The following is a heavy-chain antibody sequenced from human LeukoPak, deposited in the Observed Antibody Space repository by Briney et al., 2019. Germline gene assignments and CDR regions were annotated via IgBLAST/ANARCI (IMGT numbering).Heavy chain of an antibody. J-gene: IGHJ6*03. CDR3: ARDRVVRAVGYYYYYMDL. CDR1: GFTVSSNY. CDR2: IYSGGST. D-gene: IGHD3-10*01. Sequence: PGGSLRLSCAASGFTVSSNYMSWVRQAPGKGLEWVSVIYSGGSTYYADSVKGRFTTSRDNAKNSLYLRMNSLRAEDTAVYYCARDRVVRAVGYYYYYMDLWGKGTTVAISS. V-gene: IGHV3-66*01.